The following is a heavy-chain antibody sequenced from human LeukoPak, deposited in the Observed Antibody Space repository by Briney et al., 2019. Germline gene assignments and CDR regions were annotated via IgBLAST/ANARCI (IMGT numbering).Heavy chain of an antibody. Sequence: PGGSLRLSCAASGFTFSSYWMSWVRQAPGKGLEWVANIKQDGSEKYYVDSVKGRFTISRDNAKNSLYLQMNSLRAEDTAVYYCARYYYGSGSYYFDYWGQGTLVTVSS. V-gene: IGHV3-7*01. CDR2: IKQDGSEK. CDR3: ARYYYGSGSYYFDY. D-gene: IGHD3-10*01. J-gene: IGHJ4*02. CDR1: GFTFSSYW.